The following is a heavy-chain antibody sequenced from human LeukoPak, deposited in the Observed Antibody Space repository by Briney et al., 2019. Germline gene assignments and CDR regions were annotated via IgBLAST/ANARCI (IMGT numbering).Heavy chain of an antibody. D-gene: IGHD2-15*01. CDR1: GFAFGSYA. Sequence: GGSLRLSCTASGFAFGSYAMYWVRQAPGKGLEWVSGIFGSGGSAHYADSVKGRFTISRDYSKNTVYLEMNSLGVEDTAVYYCAKTTVGYSSGRFPGWPADYWGQGTLVTVSS. V-gene: IGHV3-23*01. J-gene: IGHJ4*02. CDR2: IFGSGGSA. CDR3: AKTTVGYSSGRFPGWPADY.